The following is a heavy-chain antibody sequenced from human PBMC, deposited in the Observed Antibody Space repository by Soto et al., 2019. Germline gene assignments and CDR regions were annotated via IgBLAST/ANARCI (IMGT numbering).Heavy chain of an antibody. CDR3: TTDSYSTIIIVRFDY. V-gene: IGHV3-15*07. D-gene: IGHD3-22*01. Sequence: GGSLRLSCAASGFTLRNAWINWVRQAPGKGLEWVGRIKSKTDGGTTDYAEPVKGRFAISRDDSNNMVYLQMNSLKIEDTAVYYCTTDSYSTIIIVRFDYWGHGTLVTVSS. CDR2: IKSKTDGGTT. J-gene: IGHJ4*01. CDR1: GFTLRNAW.